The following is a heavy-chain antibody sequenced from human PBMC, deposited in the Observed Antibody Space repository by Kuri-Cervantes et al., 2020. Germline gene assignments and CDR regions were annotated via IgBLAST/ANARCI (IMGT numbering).Heavy chain of an antibody. CDR3: AKDPNYYGSGPFDY. D-gene: IGHD3-10*01. CDR2: ISWNSGSI. J-gene: IGHJ4*02. CDR1: GFTFDDYA. V-gene: IGHV3-9*01. Sequence: GGSLRLSCAASGFTFDDYAMHWVRQAPGKGLEWVSGISWNSGSIGYADSVKGRFTISRDNAKNSLYLQMNSLRAEDTALYYCAKDPNYYGSGPFDYWGQGTRVTVAS.